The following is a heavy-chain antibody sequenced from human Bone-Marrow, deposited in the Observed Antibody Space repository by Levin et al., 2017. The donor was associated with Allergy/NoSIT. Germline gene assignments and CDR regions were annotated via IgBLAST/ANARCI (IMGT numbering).Heavy chain of an antibody. Sequence: GESLKISCAVSGFPFSNYGMTWVRQAPGKGLQWVSTLDAGGTNTYYADSVRGRFTISRDNAKNTLYLQVSSLRVEDAAVYYCAVDSGADVLFFHHWGQGVLVTVSS. CDR1: GFPFSNYG. CDR2: LDAGGTNT. CDR3: AVDSGADVLFFHH. J-gene: IGHJ4*02. V-gene: IGHV3-23*01. D-gene: IGHD4-17*01.